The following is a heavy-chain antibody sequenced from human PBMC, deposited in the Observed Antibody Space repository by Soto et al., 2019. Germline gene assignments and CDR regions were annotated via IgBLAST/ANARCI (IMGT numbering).Heavy chain of an antibody. D-gene: IGHD6-19*01. CDR1: GFTVSSNY. CDR3: AREGRGWHYFDY. Sequence: EVQLVETGGGLIQPGGSLRLSCAASGFTVSSNYMSWVRQAPGKGLEWVSVIYGGGSTYYADSVKGRFTISRDNSKNTLYLQMNSLRAEDTAVYYCAREGRGWHYFDYWGQGTLVTVSS. V-gene: IGHV3-53*02. CDR2: IYGGGST. J-gene: IGHJ4*02.